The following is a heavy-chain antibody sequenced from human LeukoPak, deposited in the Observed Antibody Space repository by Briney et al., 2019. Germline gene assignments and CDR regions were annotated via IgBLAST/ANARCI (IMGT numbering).Heavy chain of an antibody. CDR1: GYTFIGYD. CDR2: INPHSGST. Sequence: ASVKVSCKASGYTFIGYDLHWVRQAPGQGLEWMGSINPHSGSTNSAQKFQGRVTMTRDTSISTAYMELSRLRSDDTAVYYCARARGIVATTCPHYWGQGTLVTVSS. D-gene: IGHD5-12*01. CDR3: ARARGIVATTCPHY. V-gene: IGHV1-2*02. J-gene: IGHJ4*02.